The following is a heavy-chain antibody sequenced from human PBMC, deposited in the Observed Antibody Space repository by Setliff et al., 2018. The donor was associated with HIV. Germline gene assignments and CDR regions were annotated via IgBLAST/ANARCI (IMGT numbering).Heavy chain of an antibody. D-gene: IGHD6-19*01. CDR1: GGSISSYY. J-gene: IGHJ4*02. CDR2: VTHSGRT. V-gene: IGHV4-34*01. Sequence: SETLSLTCTVSGGSISSYYWSWIRQPPGKGLEWIGEVTHSGRTNYNPSLESRVTTSVDTSKKQFSLRLTSVTAADTAVYYCARGVRDNSGWSSYYFDYWGQGTLVTAPQ. CDR3: ARGVRDNSGWSSYYFDY.